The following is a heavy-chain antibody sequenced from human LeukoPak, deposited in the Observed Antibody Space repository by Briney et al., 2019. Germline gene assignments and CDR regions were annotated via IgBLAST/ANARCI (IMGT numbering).Heavy chain of an antibody. J-gene: IGHJ4*02. D-gene: IGHD6-13*01. CDR3: ARDMGPYSSSWYDY. CDR2: ISSSSSYI. CDR1: GFTFSSYS. V-gene: IGHV3-21*01. Sequence: GGSLRLSCAASGFTFSSYSMNWVRQAPGKGLEWVSSISSSSSYIYYADSVKGRFTISRDNAKNSLYLQMNSLRAEDTAVYYCARDMGPYSSSWYDYWGQGTLVTVSS.